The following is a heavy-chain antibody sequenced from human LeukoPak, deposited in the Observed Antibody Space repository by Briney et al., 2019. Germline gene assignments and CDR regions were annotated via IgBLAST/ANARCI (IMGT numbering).Heavy chain of an antibody. CDR1: GYTFTDYY. V-gene: IGHV1-2*02. J-gene: IGHJ4*02. CDR3: ARGSYGYD. Sequence: ASVKDSCMASGYTFTDYYLHWVRQAPGQGLEWVGWINPNPNSGGTSYAQKFQGRVTMTRDTSINTAYMELSGLRSDDTAVYFCARGSYGYDWGQGTLVTVSS. D-gene: IGHD1-26*01. CDR2: INPNPNSGGT.